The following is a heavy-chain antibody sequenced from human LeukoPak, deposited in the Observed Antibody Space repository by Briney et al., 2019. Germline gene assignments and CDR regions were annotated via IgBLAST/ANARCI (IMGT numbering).Heavy chain of an antibody. D-gene: IGHD1-26*01. V-gene: IGHV3-7*01. Sequence: TGGSLRLSCAASGFTFSSYWMSWVRQAPGKGLEWVANIKQDGSEKYYVDSVKGRFTISRDNAKNSLYLQMNSLRAEDTAVYYCARIRHSGSYYGTFDYWGQGTLVTVSS. CDR2: IKQDGSEK. CDR3: ARIRHSGSYYGTFDY. J-gene: IGHJ4*02. CDR1: GFTFSSYW.